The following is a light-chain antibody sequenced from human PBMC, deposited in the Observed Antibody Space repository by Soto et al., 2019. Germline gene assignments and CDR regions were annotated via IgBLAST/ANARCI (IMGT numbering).Light chain of an antibody. V-gene: IGKV3-15*01. CDR1: QSVSSN. Sequence: EVVMTQSPATLSVSPGERATLSSSASQSVSSNLVWYQQKPGHAPRLLIYGASTRATGIPARFSGSGSGTEFTLTISSLQPEDFAVYYCQHYNNCPPYTFGQGTKLEIK. J-gene: IGKJ2*01. CDR2: GAS. CDR3: QHYNNCPPYT.